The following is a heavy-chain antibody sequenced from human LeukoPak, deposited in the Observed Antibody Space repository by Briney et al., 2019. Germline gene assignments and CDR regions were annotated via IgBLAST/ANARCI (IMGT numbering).Heavy chain of an antibody. CDR2: IYHSGST. CDR1: GYSISSGYY. D-gene: IGHD2-15*01. J-gene: IGHJ2*01. CDR3: ASASVVVVAGSFDL. Sequence: SETLSLTCAVSGYSISSGYYWGWIRQPPGKGLEWIGSIYHSGSTYYNPSLKRRVTISVDTSKNQFSLKLSSVTAADTAVYYCASASVVVVAGSFDLWGRGTLVTVSS. V-gene: IGHV4-38-2*01.